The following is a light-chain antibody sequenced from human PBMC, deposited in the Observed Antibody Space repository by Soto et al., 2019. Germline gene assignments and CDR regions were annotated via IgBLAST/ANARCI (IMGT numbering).Light chain of an antibody. CDR2: DAS. J-gene: IGKJ4*01. CDR3: QQHSDWPLT. CDR1: QSVSSC. V-gene: IGKV3-11*01. Sequence: EIVLIQSPATLSLSPGDRATLSCRASQSVSSCLAWYQQNPGQAPKLLIFDASNWATGIPARFSGSGSGTEFTLTISSLEPEDFTVYYCQQHSDWPLTFGGGTKVELK.